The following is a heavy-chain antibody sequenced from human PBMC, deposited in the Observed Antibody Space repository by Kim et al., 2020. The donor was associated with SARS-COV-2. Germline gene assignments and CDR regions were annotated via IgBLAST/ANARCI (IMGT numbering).Heavy chain of an antibody. D-gene: IGHD3-10*01. CDR3: ASLWFGELISGYYFDY. V-gene: IGHV4-31*02. J-gene: IGHJ4*02. Sequence: SLKSRVTISVDTSKNQFSLKLSSVTAADTAVYYCASLWFGELISGYYFDYWGQGTLVTVSS.